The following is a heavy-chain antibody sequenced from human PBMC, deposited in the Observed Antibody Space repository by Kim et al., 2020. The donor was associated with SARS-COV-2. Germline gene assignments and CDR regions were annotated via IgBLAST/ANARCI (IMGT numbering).Heavy chain of an antibody. D-gene: IGHD3-3*01. Sequence: GGSLRLSCVGSGFTFKNAWMNWVRRAPGKGLEWVGRMKSRLDGGTQDYAAPLRDRVTISRDDSTDTLYLQVHNLTPEDTAMYYCTTEGFDFWSGSPDEY. CDR3: TTEGFDFWSGSPDEY. J-gene: IGHJ1*01. CDR1: GFTFKNAW. V-gene: IGHV3-15*05. CDR2: MKSRLDGGTQ.